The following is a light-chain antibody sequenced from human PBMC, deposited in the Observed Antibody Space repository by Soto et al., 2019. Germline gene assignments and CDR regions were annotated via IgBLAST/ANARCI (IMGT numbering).Light chain of an antibody. J-gene: IGKJ4*01. V-gene: IGKV1-27*01. CDR2: AAS. CDR3: QKYKSAPSLT. CDR1: QGMGNF. Sequence: DFQMTQSPSSLSASVGDRVTITCRANQGMGNFLAWYQHKPGKVPKLLIYAASTLQSGVPSRFSGSGSGTDFTLTISSLQPEDVATYYCQKYKSAPSLTFGGGTKVEIK.